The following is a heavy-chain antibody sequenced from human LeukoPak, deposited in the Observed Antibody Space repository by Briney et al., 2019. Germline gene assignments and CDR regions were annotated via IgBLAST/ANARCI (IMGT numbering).Heavy chain of an antibody. V-gene: IGHV3-53*01. CDR3: ASSQDTAMVEFY. J-gene: IGHJ4*02. CDR2: IYSGGST. Sequence: PGGSLRLSCAASGFTVSSNYMSWVRQAPGKGLEWVSVIYSGGSTYYADSVKGRFTISRDNSKNTLYLQMNSLRAEDTAMYYCASSQDTAMVEFYWGQGTLVTVPS. D-gene: IGHD5-18*01. CDR1: GFTVSSNY.